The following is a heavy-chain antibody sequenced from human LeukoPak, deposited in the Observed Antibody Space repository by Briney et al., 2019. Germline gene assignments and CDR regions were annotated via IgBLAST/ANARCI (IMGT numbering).Heavy chain of an antibody. Sequence: PSETLSLTCAVYGGSFSGYYWSWIRQPPGKGLEWIGAINHSGSTNYNPSLKSRVTISEDTSKNQFSLKLSSVTAADTAVYYCARGPDRLRYFDRWGQGTLVTVSS. CDR1: GGSFSGYY. V-gene: IGHV4-34*01. J-gene: IGHJ4*02. D-gene: IGHD3-9*01. CDR3: ARGPDRLRYFDR. CDR2: INHSGST.